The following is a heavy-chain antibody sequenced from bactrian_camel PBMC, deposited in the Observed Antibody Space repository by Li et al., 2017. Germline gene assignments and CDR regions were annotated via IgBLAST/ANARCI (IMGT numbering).Heavy chain of an antibody. D-gene: IGHD7*01. J-gene: IGHJ4*01. Sequence: HVQLVESGGESVQAGGSLRLSCQASEYTFNTWCLGWFRQAPGKEREGIAAIYTGDDLSYYAGGASYYDDSVKGRFTISRDNAKNSMYLQMNNMKSEDTALYYCAMGSGAANDHKGQGTQVTVS. CDR1: EYTFNTWC. V-gene: IGHV3S1*01. CDR2: IYTGDDLSYYAGGAS.